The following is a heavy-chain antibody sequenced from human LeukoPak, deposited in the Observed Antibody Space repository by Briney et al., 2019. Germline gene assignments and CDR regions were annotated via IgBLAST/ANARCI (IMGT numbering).Heavy chain of an antibody. CDR3: ARDMSSRSWHAFDY. D-gene: IGHD6-13*01. CDR1: GFTFSDYS. V-gene: IGHV3-48*01. J-gene: IGHJ4*02. CDR2: ITSGSDNI. Sequence: GGSLRLSRAASGFTFSDYSMDWVRQAPGKGLEWLSFITSGSDNIHYADSVKGRFTISRDNAKNSLFLQMNNLRPEDTAVYFCARDMSSRSWHAFDYWGQGTLVTVSS.